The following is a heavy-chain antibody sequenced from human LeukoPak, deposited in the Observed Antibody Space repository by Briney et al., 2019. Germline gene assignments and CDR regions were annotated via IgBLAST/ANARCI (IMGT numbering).Heavy chain of an antibody. J-gene: IGHJ5*01. D-gene: IGHD2-2*01. Sequence: ALVKVSCKASGYTFTGYYMHWVRQAPGQGLEWMGWINPNSGGTNYAQKFQGRVTMTRDTSISTAYMELSRLRSDDTAVYHCARSVVPAAASWFDSWGQGTLVTVSS. CDR2: INPNSGGT. V-gene: IGHV1-2*02. CDR1: GYTFTGYY. CDR3: ARSVVPAAASWFDS.